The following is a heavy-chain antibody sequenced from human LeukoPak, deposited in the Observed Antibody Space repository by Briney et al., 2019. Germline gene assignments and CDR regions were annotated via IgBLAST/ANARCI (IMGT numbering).Heavy chain of an antibody. CDR2: IYYSGST. J-gene: IGHJ6*02. V-gene: IGHV4-59*01. Sequence: SETLSLTCTVSGGSISSYYWSWIRQLPGKGLEWIGYIYYSGSTNYNPSLKSRVTISVDTSKNQFSLKLSSVTAADTAVYYCAREKLEQVGYGMDVWGQGTTVTVSS. D-gene: IGHD1/OR15-1a*01. CDR3: AREKLEQVGYGMDV. CDR1: GGSISSYY.